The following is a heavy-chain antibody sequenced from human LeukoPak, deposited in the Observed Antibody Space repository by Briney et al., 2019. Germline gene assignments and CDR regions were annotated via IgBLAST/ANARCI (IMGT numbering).Heavy chain of an antibody. V-gene: IGHV3-21*01. J-gene: IGHJ4*02. CDR3: VRDPHIVVVPAARVYYFDY. D-gene: IGHD2-2*01. Sequence: GGSLRLSCAASGSTFNTYSMNWVRQAPGKGLEWVSSISSRSSYYIYYADSVKGRFTISRDNAKNSLYLQMDSLRAEDTAVYYCVRDPHIVVVPAARVYYFDYWGQGTLVTVSS. CDR1: GSTFNTYS. CDR2: ISSRSSYYI.